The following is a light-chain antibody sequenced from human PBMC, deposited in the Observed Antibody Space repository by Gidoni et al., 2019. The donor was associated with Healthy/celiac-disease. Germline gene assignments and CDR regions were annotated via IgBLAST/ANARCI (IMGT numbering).Light chain of an antibody. Sequence: DIQLTQSSSTLSASVGDRVTITCRASQSISSWLAWYQQKPGKAPKLLIYKASSLESGVPSRFSGSGSGTEFTLTISSLQPDDFATYYCQQLSTFGQGTKVEIK. CDR1: QSISSW. CDR2: KAS. CDR3: QQLST. J-gene: IGKJ1*01. V-gene: IGKV1-5*03.